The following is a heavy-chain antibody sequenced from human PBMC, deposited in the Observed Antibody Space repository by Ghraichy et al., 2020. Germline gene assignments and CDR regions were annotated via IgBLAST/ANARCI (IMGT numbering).Heavy chain of an antibody. CDR3: AKIVVVPAGSPRQDTAMVTGVFGDGMYV. D-gene: IGHD2-2*01. CDR1: GGSFSGYY. CDR2: INHSGST. V-gene: IGHV4-34*01. J-gene: IGHJ6*02. Sequence: SETLSLTCAVYGGSFSGYYWSWIRQPPGKGLEWIGEINHSGSTNYNPSLKSRVTISVDTSKNQFSLKLSSVTAADTAVYYCAKIVVVPAGSPRQDTAMVTGVFGDGMYVWGQGTTVTVSS.